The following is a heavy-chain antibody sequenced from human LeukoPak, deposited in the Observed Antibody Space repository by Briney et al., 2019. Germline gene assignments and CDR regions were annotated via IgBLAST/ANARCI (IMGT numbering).Heavy chain of an antibody. CDR1: GFTFGDYA. CDR2: IRSKAYGGTT. D-gene: IGHD5/OR15-5a*01. Sequence: GGSLRLSCTASGFTFGDYAMSWVRQAPGKGLEWVGFIRSKAYGGTTEYAASVKGRFTISRDDSKSIAYLQMNSLKTEDTAVYYCTRSTMSYYMDVWGKGTTVTVSS. V-gene: IGHV3-49*04. CDR3: TRSTMSYYMDV. J-gene: IGHJ6*03.